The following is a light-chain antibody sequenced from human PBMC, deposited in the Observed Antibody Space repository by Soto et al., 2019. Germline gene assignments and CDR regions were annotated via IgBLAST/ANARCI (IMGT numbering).Light chain of an antibody. Sequence: QSVLTQPPSVSGAPGQRVTISCTGSSSNIGAGYDVHWYQQLPGTAPKLLISGNSNRPSGVPDRFSGSKSGTSVSLAITGLQAEDEADYYCQSYDSSLRGSVFGGGTKLTVL. CDR2: GNS. CDR3: QSYDSSLRGSV. CDR1: SSNIGAGYD. J-gene: IGLJ2*01. V-gene: IGLV1-40*01.